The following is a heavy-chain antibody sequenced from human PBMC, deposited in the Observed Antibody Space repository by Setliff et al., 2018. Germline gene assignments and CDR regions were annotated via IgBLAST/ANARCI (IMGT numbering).Heavy chain of an antibody. J-gene: IGHJ4*02. D-gene: IGHD2-21*02. CDR3: ARASKGLYCGSDCFYTFDS. CDR2: INQDGSET. CDR1: GLTFSNCW. Sequence: SLRLSCTASGLTFSNCWVSWVRQAPGKGLEWVANINQDGSETYYVDSLKGRFSVSRDNGKNSLYLQMNSLRAEDTAVYYCARASKGLYCGSDCFYTFDSWGPGTLVTVSS. V-gene: IGHV3-7*01.